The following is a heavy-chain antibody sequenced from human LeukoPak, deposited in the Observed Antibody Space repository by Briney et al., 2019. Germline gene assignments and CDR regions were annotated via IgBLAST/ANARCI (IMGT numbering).Heavy chain of an antibody. CDR3: AKDATGTTRAYAFDI. CDR2: ISSSSSTI. CDR1: GFTFSSYS. D-gene: IGHD1-1*01. J-gene: IGHJ3*02. V-gene: IGHV3-48*04. Sequence: GGSLRLSCAASGFTFSSYSMNWVRQAPGKGLEWVSYISSSSSTICYADSVKGRFTISRDNAKNSLYLQMNSLRAEDMALYYCAKDATGTTRAYAFDIWGQGTMVTVSS.